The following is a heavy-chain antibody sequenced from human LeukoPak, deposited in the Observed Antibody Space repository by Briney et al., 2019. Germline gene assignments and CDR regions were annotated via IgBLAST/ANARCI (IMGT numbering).Heavy chain of an antibody. CDR2: IDPSDSYT. D-gene: IGHD4-17*01. V-gene: IGHV5-10-1*01. CDR3: ATGASKVTTDFANY. CDR1: GYTFTNYW. J-gene: IGHJ4*02. Sequence: GASLQISCKASGYTFTNYWISWVRQLPGKGLEWMGRIDPSDSYTKYSPSFEGHVTISVDKSISTAFLQWNSLKASDNAMYYCATGASKVTTDFANYWGQGTQVAVSS.